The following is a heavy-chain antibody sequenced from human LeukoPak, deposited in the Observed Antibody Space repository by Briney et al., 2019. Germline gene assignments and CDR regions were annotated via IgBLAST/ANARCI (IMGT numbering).Heavy chain of an antibody. CDR3: ARGPGYYYDSSGYYSGRYFDY. CDR1: GGSFSAYY. CDR2: INHSGSI. D-gene: IGHD3-22*01. J-gene: IGHJ4*02. Sequence: PSETLSLTCAVYGGSFSAYYWTWIRQPPGKGLEWIGEINHSGSINYNPSLKSRVTISVDTSKNQFSLKLSSVTAADTAVYYCARGPGYYYDSSGYYSGRYFDYWGQGTLVTVSS. V-gene: IGHV4-34*01.